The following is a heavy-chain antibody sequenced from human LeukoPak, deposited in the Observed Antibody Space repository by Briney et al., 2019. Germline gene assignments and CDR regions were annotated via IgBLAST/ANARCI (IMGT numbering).Heavy chain of an antibody. D-gene: IGHD2-2*01. CDR1: GFSISNYW. CDR3: AREVEVVPATVGAYYYYYMDV. J-gene: IGHJ6*03. CDR2: INSDGRRP. V-gene: IGHV3-74*01. Sequence: GGSLRLSCAASGFSISNYWMHWVRQAPGKGLVWDSRINSDGRRPDYADSVKGRFTISRDNAKNTLYLQMTSLRPDDTAVYYCAREVEVVPATVGAYYYYYMDVWGKGTTVTVSS.